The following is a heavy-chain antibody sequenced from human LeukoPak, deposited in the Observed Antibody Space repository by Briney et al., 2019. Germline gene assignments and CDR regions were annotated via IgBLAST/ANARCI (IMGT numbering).Heavy chain of an antibody. Sequence: GGSLRLSCAASGFTFSYHWMHWVRQVPGKGLVWVSRIDGGGSTINYADSVKGRFTISRDNSKKMLYLQMNSLRAEDTAVYYCARGWVLATGAFDIWGQGTMVTVSS. V-gene: IGHV3-74*01. J-gene: IGHJ3*02. D-gene: IGHD2-8*02. CDR3: ARGWVLATGAFDI. CDR1: GFTFSYHW. CDR2: IDGGGSTI.